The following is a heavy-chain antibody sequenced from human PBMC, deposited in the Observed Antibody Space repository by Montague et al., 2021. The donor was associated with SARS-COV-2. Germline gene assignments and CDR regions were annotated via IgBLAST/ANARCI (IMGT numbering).Heavy chain of an antibody. CDR2: MYETGNM. CDR1: SGSLSNYY. Sequence: SQTLSLTCTVSSGSLSNYYWSWIRQSPDKGLEWIGYMYETGNMIYNPSLRSRVSISADTSKSQFSLRLTSVTAADSARHYCARNMAYWGRGVLVTV. CDR3: ARNMAY. V-gene: IGHV4-4*09. J-gene: IGHJ4*02. D-gene: IGHD2/OR15-2a*01.